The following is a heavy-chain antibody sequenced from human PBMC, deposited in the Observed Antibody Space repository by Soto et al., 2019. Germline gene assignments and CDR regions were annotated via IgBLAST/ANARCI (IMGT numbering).Heavy chain of an antibody. J-gene: IGHJ6*02. CDR2: IYSGGST. V-gene: IGHV3-53*01. D-gene: IGHD4-17*01. CDR3: ARDKVHGDYPYYYYGMDV. CDR1: GFTVSSNY. Sequence: GGSLRLSCAASGFTVSSNYMSWVRQAPGKGLEWVSVIYSGGSTYYADSVKGRFTISRDNSKNTLYLQMNSLRAEDTAVYYCARDKVHGDYPYYYYGMDVWGQGTTVTVPS.